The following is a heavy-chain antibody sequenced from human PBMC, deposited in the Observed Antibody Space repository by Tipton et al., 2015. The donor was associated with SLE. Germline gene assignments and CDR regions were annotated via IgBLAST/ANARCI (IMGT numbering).Heavy chain of an antibody. CDR2: IYHSGST. J-gene: IGHJ4*02. CDR1: GYSISSGFY. D-gene: IGHD3-3*01. V-gene: IGHV4-38-2*02. Sequence: TLSLTCSVSGYSISSGFYWGWLRQSPGKGLEWIGSIYHSGSTQYNPSLKSRVTISVVTSGNQVSLRLRSVTAADTAVYYCARDLFVEFYRSWSDYAYYFDYWGQGVLVTVSS. CDR3: ARDLFVEFYRSWSDYAYYFDY.